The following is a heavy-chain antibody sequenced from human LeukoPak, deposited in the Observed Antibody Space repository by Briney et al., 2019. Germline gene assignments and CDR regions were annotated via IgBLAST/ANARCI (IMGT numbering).Heavy chain of an antibody. J-gene: IGHJ5*02. D-gene: IGHD6-13*01. Sequence: SETLSLTCTVSGGSTSSSSYYWGWIRQPPGKGLEWIGSIYYSGSTYYNPSLKSRVTISVDTSKNQFSLKLSSVTAADTAVYYCASIQQQLVDSFDPWGQGTLVTVSS. CDR3: ASIQQQLVDSFDP. V-gene: IGHV4-39*01. CDR1: GGSTSSSSYY. CDR2: IYYSGST.